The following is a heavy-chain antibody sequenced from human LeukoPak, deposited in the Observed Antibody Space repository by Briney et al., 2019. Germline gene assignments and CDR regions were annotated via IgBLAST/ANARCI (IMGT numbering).Heavy chain of an antibody. D-gene: IGHD2-15*01. V-gene: IGHV3-15*01. CDR1: GFTFSNAW. CDR2: IKSKTDGGTT. J-gene: IGHJ3*02. CDR3: TTEDIVVVVAATSAFDI. Sequence: GGSLRLSCAASGFTFSNAWMSWVRQAPGKGLGWVGRIKSKTDGGTTDYAAPVKGRFTISRDDSKNTLYLQMNSLKTEDTAVYYCTTEDIVVVVAATSAFDIWGQGTMVTVSS.